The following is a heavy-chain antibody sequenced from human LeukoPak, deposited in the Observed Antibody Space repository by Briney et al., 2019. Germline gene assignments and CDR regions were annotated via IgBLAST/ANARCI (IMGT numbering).Heavy chain of an antibody. Sequence: SETLSLTCTVSGGSISSYYWSWIRQPAGKGLEWIGRIYTSGGTNYNPSLKSRVTMSVDTSKNQFSLKLSSVTAADTAVYYCAREGGYDSSGYNNYWGQGTLVTVSS. V-gene: IGHV4-4*07. CDR2: IYTSGGT. D-gene: IGHD3-22*01. CDR3: AREGGYDSSGYNNY. J-gene: IGHJ4*02. CDR1: GGSISSYY.